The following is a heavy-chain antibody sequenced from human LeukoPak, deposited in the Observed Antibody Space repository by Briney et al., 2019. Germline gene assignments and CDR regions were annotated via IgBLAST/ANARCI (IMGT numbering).Heavy chain of an antibody. CDR2: INPNSGGT. D-gene: IGHD2-2*02. V-gene: IGHV1-2*02. CDR3: ASGTVVVRAAIPHYYYYGMDL. Sequence: ASVKVSCKASGYTFTSYYMHWVRQAPGQGLEWMGWINPNSGGTNYAQKFQGRVTMTRDTSISTAYMELSRLRSDDTVVYYCASGTVVVRAAIPHYYYYGMDLWGQGTTVTVSS. J-gene: IGHJ6*02. CDR1: GYTFTSYY.